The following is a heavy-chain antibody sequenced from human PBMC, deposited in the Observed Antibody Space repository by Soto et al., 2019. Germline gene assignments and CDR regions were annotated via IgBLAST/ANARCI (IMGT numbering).Heavy chain of an antibody. CDR1: GGSISSYY. D-gene: IGHD4-17*01. V-gene: IGHV4-59*01. J-gene: IGHJ6*02. Sequence: SETLSLTCTVSGGSISSYYWSWIRRPPGKGLEWIGYIYYSGSTNYNPSLKSRVTISVDTSKNQFSLKLSSVTAADTAVYYCARAVTSGGIRYYYYGMDVWGQGTTVTVSS. CDR3: ARAVTSGGIRYYYYGMDV. CDR2: IYYSGST.